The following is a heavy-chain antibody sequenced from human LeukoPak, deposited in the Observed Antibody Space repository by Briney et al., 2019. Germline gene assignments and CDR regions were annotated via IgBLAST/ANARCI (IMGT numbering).Heavy chain of an antibody. CDR3: ATTYSSSFWYFQH. CDR1: GYTFTGYY. V-gene: IGHV1-2*02. Sequence: ASVKVSCKASGYTFTGYYMHWVRQAPGQGLEWMGWINPNSGGTNYAQEFQGRVTMTRDTSISTAYMELSRLRSDDTAVYYCATTYSSSFWYFQHWGQGTLVTVSS. D-gene: IGHD6-13*01. CDR2: INPNSGGT. J-gene: IGHJ1*01.